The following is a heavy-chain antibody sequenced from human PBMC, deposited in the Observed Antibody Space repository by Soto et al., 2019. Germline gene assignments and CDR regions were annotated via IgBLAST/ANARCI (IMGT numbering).Heavy chain of an antibody. D-gene: IGHD3-3*01. V-gene: IGHV4-61*01. CDR1: GGSVSSGSYY. CDR3: ARSRRDFWSPSFYYYYYGMDV. CDR2: IYYSGST. Sequence: SETLSLTCTVSGGSVSSGSYYWSWIRQPPGKGLEWIGYIYYSGSTNYNPSLKSRVTISVDTSKNQFSLKLSSVTAADTAVYYCARSRRDFWSPSFYYYYYGMDVWGQGTTVTVSS. J-gene: IGHJ6*02.